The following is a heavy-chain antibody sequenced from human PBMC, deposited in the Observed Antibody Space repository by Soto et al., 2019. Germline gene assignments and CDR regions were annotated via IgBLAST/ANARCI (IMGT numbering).Heavy chain of an antibody. J-gene: IGHJ4*02. CDR2: ISAYNGDT. CDR3: ARWNYYDSSGYDY. Sequence: ASVKVSCKASGYTFTSYGYAWVRQAPGQGLEWMGWISAYNGDTNYAQRFQDRVTLTTDTSTTTAHMELRSLRSDDTAVYYCARWNYYDSSGYDYWGQGTLVTVSS. V-gene: IGHV1-18*01. D-gene: IGHD3-22*01. CDR1: GYTFTSYG.